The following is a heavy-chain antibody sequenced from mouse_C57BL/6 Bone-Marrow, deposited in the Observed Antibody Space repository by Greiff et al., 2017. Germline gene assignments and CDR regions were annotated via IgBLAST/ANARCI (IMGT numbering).Heavy chain of an antibody. CDR2: ISYDGSN. CDR1: GYSITSGYY. D-gene: IGHD2-12*01. V-gene: IGHV3-6*01. J-gene: IGHJ3*01. Sequence: EVKLQESGPGLVKPSQSLSLTCSVTGYSITSGYYWNWIRQFPGNKLEWMGYISYDGSNNYNPSLKNRISITRDTSKNQFVLKLNSVTTEDTATYYCARAGGYYIPSFAYWGQGTLVTVSA. CDR3: ARAGGYYIPSFAY.